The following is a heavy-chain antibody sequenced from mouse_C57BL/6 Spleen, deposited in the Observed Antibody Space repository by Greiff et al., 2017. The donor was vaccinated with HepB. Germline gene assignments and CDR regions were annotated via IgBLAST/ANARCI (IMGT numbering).Heavy chain of an antibody. V-gene: IGHV5-16*01. CDR2: INYDGSST. CDR1: GFTFSDYY. Sequence: EVQLQESEGGLVQPGSSMKLSCTASGFTFSDYYMAWVRQVPEKGLEWVANINYDGSSTYYLDSLKSRFIISRDNAKNILYLQMSSLKSEDTATYYCAREGYNAMDYWGQGTSVTVSS. CDR3: AREGYNAMDY. J-gene: IGHJ4*01.